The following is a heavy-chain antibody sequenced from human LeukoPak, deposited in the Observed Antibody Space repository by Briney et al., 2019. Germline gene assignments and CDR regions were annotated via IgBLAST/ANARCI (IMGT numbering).Heavy chain of an antibody. CDR2: ISNDGSNK. V-gene: IGHV3-30*18. J-gene: IGHJ3*02. Sequence: PGRSLRLSCAASGFIFSTYGIHWVRQAPGKGLEWVAVISNDGSNKYYADSVKGRFTISRDNSKNTLYLQMNSLRAEDTAVYYCAKGRLYCGGDCYAPDAFDIWGQGTMVTVSS. D-gene: IGHD2-21*02. CDR1: GFIFSTYG. CDR3: AKGRLYCGGDCYAPDAFDI.